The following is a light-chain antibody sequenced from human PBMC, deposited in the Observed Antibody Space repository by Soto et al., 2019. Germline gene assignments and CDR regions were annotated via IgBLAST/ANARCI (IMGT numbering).Light chain of an antibody. CDR1: QSVSSDY. CDR2: GAS. J-gene: IGKJ1*01. Sequence: EIVLTQSPGTLSLSPGERATLSCRASQSVSSDYLAWSQQKSGQPPRLLIYGASSRATGVPDRFSGSGSGTDFTLTISRLEPEDFAVYYCHQYGSYPPKFGQGTKVDIK. CDR3: HQYGSYPPK. V-gene: IGKV3-20*01.